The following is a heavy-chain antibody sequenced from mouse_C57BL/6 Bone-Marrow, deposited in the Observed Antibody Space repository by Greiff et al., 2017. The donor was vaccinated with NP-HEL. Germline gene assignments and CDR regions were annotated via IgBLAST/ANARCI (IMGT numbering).Heavy chain of an antibody. CDR1: GFTFSSYG. CDR2: LSSGGSYT. Sequence: EVQRVESGGDLVKPGGSLKLSCAASGFTFSSYGMSWVRQTPDKRLEWVATLSSGGSYTYYPDSVKGRFTISRDNAKNTLYLQMSSLKSEDTAMYYCARQNGSSYLWYFDVWGTGTTVTVSS. J-gene: IGHJ1*03. V-gene: IGHV5-6*01. CDR3: ARQNGSSYLWYFDV. D-gene: IGHD1-1*01.